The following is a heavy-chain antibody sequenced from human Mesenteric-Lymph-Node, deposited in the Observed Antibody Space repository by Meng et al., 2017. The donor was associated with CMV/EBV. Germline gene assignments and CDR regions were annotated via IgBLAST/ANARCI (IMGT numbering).Heavy chain of an antibody. Sequence: GESLKISCAPSGFIFSNYDMSWVRQAPGKGLEWVSAISADGSRTYYGSSVKGRFTISRDRSRNTLHLQMNSLRADDTAVYYCARALVREYNWFAPWGQGTLVTVSS. CDR1: GFIFSNYD. V-gene: IGHV3-23*01. D-gene: IGHD3-10*01. J-gene: IGHJ5*02. CDR2: ISADGSRT. CDR3: ARALVREYNWFAP.